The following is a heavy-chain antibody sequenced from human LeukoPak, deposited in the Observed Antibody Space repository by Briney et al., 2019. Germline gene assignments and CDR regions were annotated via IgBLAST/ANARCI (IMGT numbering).Heavy chain of an antibody. V-gene: IGHV3-48*01. J-gene: IGHJ4*02. Sequence: GGSLRLSCAASGFTFSSYSMNWVRQAPGKGLEWVSYISSSGSTKFYADSVRGRFTISRDNSKNTLYLQMNSLRVEDTAVYYCATLPYYYDSSGSYYFDYWGQGTLVTVSS. CDR2: ISSSGSTK. CDR3: ATLPYYYDSSGSYYFDY. D-gene: IGHD3-22*01. CDR1: GFTFSSYS.